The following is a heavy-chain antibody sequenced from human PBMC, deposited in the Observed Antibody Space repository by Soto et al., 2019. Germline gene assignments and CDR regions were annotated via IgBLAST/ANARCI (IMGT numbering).Heavy chain of an antibody. CDR1: GFSFSDNW. Sequence: EVQLVESGGGLVQPGGSLRLSCGVYGFSFSDNWMSWVRQAPGKGPEWVANINKDGGEQHYVASVRGRFTISRDNAKNSLYLQMNSLRVEDMAVYYCARDAAGSGWFSWGQGTLVTVSS. V-gene: IGHV3-7*03. CDR3: ARDAAGSGWFS. J-gene: IGHJ5*02. D-gene: IGHD6-19*01. CDR2: INKDGGEQ.